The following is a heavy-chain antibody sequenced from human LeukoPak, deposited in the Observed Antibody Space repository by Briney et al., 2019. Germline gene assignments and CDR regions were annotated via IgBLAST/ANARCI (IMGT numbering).Heavy chain of an antibody. CDR1: GFTFSNAW. CDR3: TTEMTTVTTYGSGYYFDY. D-gene: IGHD4-17*01. V-gene: IGHV3-15*01. Sequence: GGSLRLSCAASGFTFSNAWMNWVRQAPGKGLEWVGRSKSETNSGTTDYAASVKGRFTISRDDSKNTLFLQMNSLKTEDTAVYYCTTEMTTVTTYGSGYYFDYWGQGTLVTVSS. J-gene: IGHJ4*02. CDR2: SKSETNSGTT.